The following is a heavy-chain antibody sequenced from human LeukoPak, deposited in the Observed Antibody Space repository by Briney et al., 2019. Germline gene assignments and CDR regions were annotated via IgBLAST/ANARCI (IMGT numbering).Heavy chain of an antibody. Sequence: ASVKVSCKASGYTFTVYYLHWVRQAPGEGLEGMGWINPDNGDTNFAQRFLGRVTMTRDTSISTAYMELSRLRSDDTAVYFCASLGSGSLYYYGMDVWGQGTTVTVSS. V-gene: IGHV1-2*02. J-gene: IGHJ6*02. CDR1: GYTFTVYY. CDR2: INPDNGDT. D-gene: IGHD3-10*01. CDR3: ASLGSGSLYYYGMDV.